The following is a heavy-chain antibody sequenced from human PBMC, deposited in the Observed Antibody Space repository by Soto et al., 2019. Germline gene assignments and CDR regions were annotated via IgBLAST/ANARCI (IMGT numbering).Heavy chain of an antibody. CDR1: GFTFSSYA. D-gene: IGHD5-18*01. CDR3: ARDGYEVDTAMSPYYYYGMDV. CDR2: ISYDGSNK. V-gene: IGHV3-30-3*01. Sequence: VGSQRLSSAASGFTFSSYAMHWVRQAPGKGLEWVAVISYDGSNKYYADSVKGRFTISRDNSKNTLYLQMNSLRAEDTAVYYCARDGYEVDTAMSPYYYYGMDVWGQGTTVTVSS. J-gene: IGHJ6*02.